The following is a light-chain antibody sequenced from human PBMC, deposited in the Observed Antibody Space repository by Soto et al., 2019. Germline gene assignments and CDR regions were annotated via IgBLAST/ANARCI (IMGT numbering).Light chain of an antibody. CDR1: QSVSSSY. Sequence: EIVLTQAPGTLSLSPGERATLSCRASQSVSSSYLAFYQQKPGQAHRLLIYDTSNRATGIPARFSGSVSGTDFTLTISSLEPEDFAVYYGQQRSNWPPITFGQGTRLEIK. CDR2: DTS. V-gene: IGKV3-11*01. J-gene: IGKJ5*01. CDR3: QQRSNWPPIT.